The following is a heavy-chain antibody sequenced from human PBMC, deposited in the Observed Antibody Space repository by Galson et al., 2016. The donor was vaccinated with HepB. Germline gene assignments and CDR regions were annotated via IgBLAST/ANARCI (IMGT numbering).Heavy chain of an antibody. CDR1: RFTFSDYY. CDR3: AREAIRGSSRDDFDY. CDR2: ISSSGDTI. V-gene: IGHV3-11*04. J-gene: IGHJ4*02. D-gene: IGHD2-2*01. Sequence: SLRLSCAASRFTFSDYYMSWIRQAPGKGLEFVSYISSSGDTIYYADSVKGRFTISRDNTKNSLYLQMNSLRAEDTAVHYCAREAIRGSSRDDFDYWGQGTLVTVSS.